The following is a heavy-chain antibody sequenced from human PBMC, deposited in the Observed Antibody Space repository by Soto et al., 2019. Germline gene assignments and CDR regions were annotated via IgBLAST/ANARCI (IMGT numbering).Heavy chain of an antibody. V-gene: IGHV1-18*01. CDR3: ARDVPTVTTGGPDY. CDR1: GYTFTSYG. Sequence: QVQLVQSGVEVEKPGASVKVSCKASGYTFTSYGVSWVRQAPGQGLEWMGWISAYNGNTNYAQKFQGRVTTTTDKSTSTAYMELRSLRSDDTAVYYCARDVPTVTTGGPDYWGQGTLVTVSS. J-gene: IGHJ4*02. D-gene: IGHD4-17*01. CDR2: ISAYNGNT.